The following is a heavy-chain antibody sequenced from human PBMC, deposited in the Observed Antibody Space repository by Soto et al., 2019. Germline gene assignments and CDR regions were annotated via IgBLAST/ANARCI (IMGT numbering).Heavy chain of an antibody. CDR1: GYTLTELS. D-gene: IGHD3-22*01. J-gene: IGHJ5*02. V-gene: IGHV1-24*01. Sequence: ASVKVSCKVSGYTLTELSMHWVRQAPGKGLEWMGGFDPEDGETIYAQKFQGRVTMTEDTSTDTAYMELSSLRSEDTAAYYCARSQDSSGYWNSCFDPWGQGTLVTVSS. CDR2: FDPEDGET. CDR3: ARSQDSSGYWNSCFDP.